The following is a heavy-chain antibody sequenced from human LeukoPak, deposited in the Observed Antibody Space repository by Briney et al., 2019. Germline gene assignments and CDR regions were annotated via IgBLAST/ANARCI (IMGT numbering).Heavy chain of an antibody. CDR3: ARDRWFGELHLDY. Sequence: SVKVSCKASGGTFSSYAISWVRQAPGQGLEWMGRIIPIFGTANYAQKFQGRVTITTDESTSTAYMELSSLRSEDTAVYYCARDRWFGELHLDYWGQGTLVTVSS. J-gene: IGHJ4*02. D-gene: IGHD3-10*01. CDR2: IIPIFGTA. V-gene: IGHV1-69*05. CDR1: GGTFSSYA.